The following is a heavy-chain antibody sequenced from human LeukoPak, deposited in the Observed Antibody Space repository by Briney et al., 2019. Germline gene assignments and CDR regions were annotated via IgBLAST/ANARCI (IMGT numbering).Heavy chain of an antibody. Sequence: GGSLRLSCAASGFTVSSNYMGWVRQAPGKGLEWVANIKEDGSEKYHVDSVKGRFIISRDNAKNSLYLQMNSLRAEDTAVYYCARDSQHLNFDYWGQGTLVTVSS. CDR3: ARDSQHLNFDY. CDR2: IKEDGSEK. CDR1: GFTVSSNY. V-gene: IGHV3-7*04. D-gene: IGHD3-3*02. J-gene: IGHJ4*02.